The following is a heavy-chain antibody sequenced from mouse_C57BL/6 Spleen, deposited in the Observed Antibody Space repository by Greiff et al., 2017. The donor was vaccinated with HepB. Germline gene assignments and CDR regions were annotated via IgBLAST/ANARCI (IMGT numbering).Heavy chain of an antibody. CDR2: INPSNGGT. V-gene: IGHV1-53*01. J-gene: IGHJ4*01. CDR1: GYTFTSYW. Sequence: QVQLQQPGTELVKPGASVKLSCKASGYTFTSYWMHWVKQRPGQGLEWIGNINPSNGGTNYNEKFKSKATLTVDKSSSTAYMQLSSLTSEDSAVYYCERSPYDYGSSYYAMDYWGQGTSVTVSA. CDR3: ERSPYDYGSSYYAMDY. D-gene: IGHD1-1*01.